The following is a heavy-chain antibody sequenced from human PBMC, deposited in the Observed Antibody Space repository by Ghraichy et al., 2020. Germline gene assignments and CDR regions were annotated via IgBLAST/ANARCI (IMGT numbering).Heavy chain of an antibody. V-gene: IGHV1-18*01. D-gene: IGHD3-16*02. CDR3: VRVVMITFGGVIVRYFDY. CDR1: GYTFTSYG. J-gene: IGHJ4*02. Sequence: ASVKVSCKASGYTFTSYGISWVRQAPGQGLEWMGWISAYNGNTNYAQKLQGRVTMTTDTSTSTAYMELRSLRSDDTAVYYCVRVVMITFGGVIVRYFDYWGQGTLVTVSS. CDR2: ISAYNGNT.